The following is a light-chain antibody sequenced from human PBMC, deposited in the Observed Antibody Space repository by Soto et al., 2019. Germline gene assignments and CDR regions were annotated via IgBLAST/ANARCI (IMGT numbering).Light chain of an antibody. CDR1: QSLVHSDGIAY. Sequence: DIVMTQSPLSLPVTPGEPASISCRSSQSLVHSDGIAYFSWFQQRPGRSPRRLIYKVSNRDSGVPARFSGSGSGTDFALKISRVEAEDVGVYYCMQGTLWPITFGQGTRLEIK. V-gene: IGKV2-30*02. CDR2: KVS. J-gene: IGKJ5*01. CDR3: MQGTLWPIT.